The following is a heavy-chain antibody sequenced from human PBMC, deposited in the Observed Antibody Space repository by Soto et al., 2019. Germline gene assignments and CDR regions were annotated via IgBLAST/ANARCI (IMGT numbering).Heavy chain of an antibody. D-gene: IGHD2-15*01. Sequence: QVQLVQSGAEVKKPGASVKVSCKASGYTFTTYYMHWVRQAPGQGLEWMGIINPSGSTSYAQKFQGRVTMTRDTSTSTVYMELSSLRSEDTAGYYCARVYCSGGSGYSVDSWGQGTLVTVSS. CDR3: ARVYCSGGSGYSVDS. CDR2: INPSGST. J-gene: IGHJ4*02. CDR1: GYTFTTYY. V-gene: IGHV1-46*03.